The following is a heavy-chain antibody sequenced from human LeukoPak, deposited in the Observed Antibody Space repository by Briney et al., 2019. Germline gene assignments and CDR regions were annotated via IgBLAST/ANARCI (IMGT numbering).Heavy chain of an antibody. CDR3: ARGSSSWYRSRSAFDI. Sequence: GGSLRLSCAASGFTFSTYAVNWVRQAPGKGLEWVSTISGSGDSTYYADSVKGRFTISRDNSKDTLYLQMSSVRVDDTAVYYCARGSSSWYRSRSAFDIWGQGTMVTVSS. J-gene: IGHJ3*02. CDR1: GFTFSTYA. D-gene: IGHD6-13*01. CDR2: ISGSGDST. V-gene: IGHV3-23*01.